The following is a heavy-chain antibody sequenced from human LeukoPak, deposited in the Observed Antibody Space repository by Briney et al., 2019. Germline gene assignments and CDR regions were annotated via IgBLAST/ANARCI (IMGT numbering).Heavy chain of an antibody. CDR1: GFTFSNYG. D-gene: IGHD3-22*01. Sequence: GGSLRLSCAASGFTFSNYGMTWVRQAPGKGLEWVSTISVNVSSTYYAGSVKGRFTISRDSSKNTLFLQMNSLRAEDTAVYYCAKGQDYYDSSGHYGADAFDIWGQGTMVTVSS. CDR2: ISVNVSST. V-gene: IGHV3-23*01. J-gene: IGHJ3*02. CDR3: AKGQDYYDSSGHYGADAFDI.